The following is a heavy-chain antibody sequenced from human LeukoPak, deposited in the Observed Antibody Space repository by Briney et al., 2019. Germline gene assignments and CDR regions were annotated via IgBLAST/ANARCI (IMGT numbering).Heavy chain of an antibody. J-gene: IGHJ4*02. CDR3: TTGATISVEDY. CDR1: GFTFSSYS. D-gene: IGHD5-12*01. CDR2: ISSSSSTI. V-gene: IGHV3-48*04. Sequence: GGSLRLSCAASGFTFSSYSMNWVRQAPGKGLEWVSYISSSSSTIYYADSVKGRFTNSRDNAKNSLYLQMNSLRAEDTAVYYCTTGATISVEDYWGQGTLVTVSS.